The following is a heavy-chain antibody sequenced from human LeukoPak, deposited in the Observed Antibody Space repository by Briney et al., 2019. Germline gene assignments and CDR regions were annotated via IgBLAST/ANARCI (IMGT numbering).Heavy chain of an antibody. CDR3: ARLEGRPRYYFDY. CDR1: GGSISSGGYS. CDR2: IYHSGST. Sequence: SETLSLTCAVSGGSISSGGYSWSWIRQPPGKGLEWIGYIYHSGSTYYNPSLKSRVTISVDTSKNQFSLKLSSVTAADTAVYYCARLEGRPRYYFDYWGQGTLVTVSS. V-gene: IGHV4-30-2*01. J-gene: IGHJ4*02.